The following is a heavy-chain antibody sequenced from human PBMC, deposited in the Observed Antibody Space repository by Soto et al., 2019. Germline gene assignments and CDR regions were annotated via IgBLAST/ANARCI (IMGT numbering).Heavy chain of an antibody. Sequence: ASVKVSCEASGGTFSSYAMSWVRQAPGEGLEGRGGIIPIFGTANYAQKFQGRVTITADESTSTAYMELSSLRSEDTAVYYCARVNLGRTGDYYYGMDLWGQGTTVTVSS. V-gene: IGHV1-69*13. CDR3: ARVNLGRTGDYYYGMDL. CDR1: GGTFSSYA. J-gene: IGHJ6*02. CDR2: IIPIFGTA.